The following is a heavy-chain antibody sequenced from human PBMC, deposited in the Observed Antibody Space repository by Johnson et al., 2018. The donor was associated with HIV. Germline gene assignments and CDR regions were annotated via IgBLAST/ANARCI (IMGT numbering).Heavy chain of an antibody. Sequence: QVQLVESGGGLVQPGGSLRLSCAASGFTVSRNYMNWVRQAPGKGLEWVAVISHDGSKKYYADSVEGRFTISRDNFKNTLYLQMNSLRAEDTAVYYCARDEYPLRAAAWKSAFDIWGQGTMVTVSS. CDR2: ISHDGSKK. V-gene: IGHV3-30*03. CDR1: GFTVSRNY. D-gene: IGHD6-13*01. CDR3: ARDEYPLRAAAWKSAFDI. J-gene: IGHJ3*02.